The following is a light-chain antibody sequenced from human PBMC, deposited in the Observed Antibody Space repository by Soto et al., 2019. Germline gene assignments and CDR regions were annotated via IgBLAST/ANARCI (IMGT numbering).Light chain of an antibody. Sequence: QSALTQPASVSGSPGQSITISCTGTSSDVGGYNYVSWYQQHPGKAPKLMIYDVSNRPSGVSNRFSGSKSSNTASLTISGLQAEDEADYYCSSYTSSSIYYVFGTGTKVTVL. CDR1: SSDVGGYNY. CDR3: SSYTSSSIYYV. V-gene: IGLV2-14*01. J-gene: IGLJ1*01. CDR2: DVS.